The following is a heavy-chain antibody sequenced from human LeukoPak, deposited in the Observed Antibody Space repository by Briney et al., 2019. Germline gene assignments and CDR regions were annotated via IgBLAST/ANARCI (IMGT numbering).Heavy chain of an antibody. J-gene: IGHJ1*01. CDR3: AKDRDVGYYDFWSGYYTGWPEYFQH. V-gene: IGHV3-23*01. CDR1: GFTFSSYA. Sequence: GGSLRLSCAASGFTFSSYAMSWVRQAPGKGLEWVSAISGGGGSTYYADSVKGRFTISRDNSKNTLYLQMNSLRAENTAVYYCAKDRDVGYYDFWSGYYTGWPEYFQHWGQGTLVTVSS. D-gene: IGHD3-3*01. CDR2: ISGGGGST.